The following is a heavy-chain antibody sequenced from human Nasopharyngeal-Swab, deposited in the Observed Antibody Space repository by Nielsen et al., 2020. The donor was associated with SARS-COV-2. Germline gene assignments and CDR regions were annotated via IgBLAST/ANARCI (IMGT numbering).Heavy chain of an antibody. Sequence: GGSLRLSCAASGFTFRSYWLSWVRQAPGKGLEWVANIKQDGSEKYYVDSVKGRFTISRDNAKNSLYLQMNSLRAEDTAVYYCARDGAVVAGTTSYYYYGMDVWGQGTTVTVSS. CDR3: ARDGAVVAGTTSYYYYGMDV. CDR1: GFTFRSYW. V-gene: IGHV3-7*01. CDR2: IKQDGSEK. D-gene: IGHD6-19*01. J-gene: IGHJ6*02.